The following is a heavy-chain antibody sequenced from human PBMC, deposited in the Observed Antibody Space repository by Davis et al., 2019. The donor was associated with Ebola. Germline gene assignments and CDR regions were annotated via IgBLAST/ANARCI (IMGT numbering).Heavy chain of an antibody. CDR3: VRSQGYFSWFDP. CDR1: GFTFSSYS. Sequence: PGGSLRLSCVASGFTFSSYSFNWVRQPPGKGLEWVSQISVRTDDTHYADSVKGRFTISKDYSKNTVYLQMNSLRVEDTAVYYCVRSQGYFSWFDPWGQGTLVTVSS. D-gene: IGHD3-22*01. V-gene: IGHV3-23*01. J-gene: IGHJ5*02. CDR2: ISVRTDDT.